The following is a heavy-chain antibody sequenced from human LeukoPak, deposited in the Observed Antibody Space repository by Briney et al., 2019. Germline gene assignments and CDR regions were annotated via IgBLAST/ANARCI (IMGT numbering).Heavy chain of an antibody. D-gene: IGHD6-19*01. CDR2: ISGSGGST. J-gene: IGHJ1*01. CDR1: GFTFSSYT. Sequence: PGRSLRLSCAASGFTFSSYTMHWVRQAPGKGLEWVSAISGSGGSTYYADSVKGRFTISRDNSKNTLYLQMNSLRAEDTAVYYCAKESRRWLVPKQYFQHWGQGTLVTVSS. CDR3: AKESRRWLVPKQYFQH. V-gene: IGHV3-23*01.